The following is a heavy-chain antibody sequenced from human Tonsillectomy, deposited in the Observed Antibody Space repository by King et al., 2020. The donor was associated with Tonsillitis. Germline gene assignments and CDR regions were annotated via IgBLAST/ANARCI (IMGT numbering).Heavy chain of an antibody. V-gene: IGHV1-18*01. Sequence: VQLVESGAEVKWPGASVKVSCKASGFYFTNYGFSWVRQAPGQGLEWMGWISAYSSKTNYAQKFQGRVTLTTDTSTTTAYMELRGLRSDDTAVYFCARDGRGGGSGWDGIVDYWGQGTLLTVSS. CDR3: ARDGRGGGSGWDGIVDY. CDR2: ISAYSSKT. D-gene: IGHD6-19*01. CDR1: GFYFTNYG. J-gene: IGHJ4*02.